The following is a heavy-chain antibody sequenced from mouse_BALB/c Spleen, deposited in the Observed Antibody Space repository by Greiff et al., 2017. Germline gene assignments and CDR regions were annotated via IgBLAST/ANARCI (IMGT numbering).Heavy chain of an antibody. D-gene: IGHD1-1*01. Sequence: EVQLVESGTVLARPGASVKMSCKASGYSFTSYWMHWVKQRPGQGLEWIGAIYPGNSDTSYNQKFKGKAKLTAVTSASTAYMELSSLTNEDSAVYYCTRGTTVEDWYFDVWGAGTTVTVSS. CDR3: TRGTTVEDWYFDV. V-gene: IGHV1-5*01. J-gene: IGHJ1*01. CDR2: IYPGNSDT. CDR1: GYSFTSYW.